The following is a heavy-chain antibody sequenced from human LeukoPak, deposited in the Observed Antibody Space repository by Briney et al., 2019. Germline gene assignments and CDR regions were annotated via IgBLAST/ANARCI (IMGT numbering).Heavy chain of an antibody. CDR3: ARDYYYDTSGHRSGYFDL. D-gene: IGHD3-22*01. Sequence: ASVKVSCKVSGYTLTELSMHWVRQTPGKGLEWMGGFDPEAGETIYAQKFQGRVTMTEDTSTTTAYMELSSLRSEDTAVYYCARDYYYDTSGHRSGYFDLWGRGTLVTVSS. V-gene: IGHV1-24*01. CDR2: FDPEAGET. CDR1: GYTLTELS. J-gene: IGHJ2*01.